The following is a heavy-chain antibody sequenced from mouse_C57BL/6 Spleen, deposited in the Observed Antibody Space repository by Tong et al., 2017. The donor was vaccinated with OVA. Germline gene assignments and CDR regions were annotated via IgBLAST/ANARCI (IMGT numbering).Heavy chain of an antibody. CDR2: INPNYGTT. Sequence: EVQLQESGPELVKPGASVKISCKASGYSFTDYNMNWVKQSNGKSLEWIGVINPNYGTTSYNQKFKGKATLTVDQSSSTACMQLNRLTSEDSTVYFWRRVNYNGSSYRGEAMDCWGQGTSV. CDR3: RRVNYNGSSYRGEAMDC. J-gene: IGHJ4*01. CDR1: GYSFTDYN. V-gene: IGHV1-39*01. D-gene: IGHD1-1*01.